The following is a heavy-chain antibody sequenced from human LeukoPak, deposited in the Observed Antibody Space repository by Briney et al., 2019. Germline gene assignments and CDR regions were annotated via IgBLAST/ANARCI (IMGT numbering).Heavy chain of an antibody. Sequence: ASVKVSCKVSGYSVTGLSMHWVRQGPGKGLEWMGGFDPEDGETIYAQKFQGRVTMTEDTSTDTAYMELSSLRSEDTAVYYCATMTARITMIVVVPYFDYWGQGTLVTVSS. CDR3: ATMTARITMIVVVPYFDY. V-gene: IGHV1-24*01. CDR1: GYSVTGLS. J-gene: IGHJ4*02. D-gene: IGHD3-22*01. CDR2: FDPEDGET.